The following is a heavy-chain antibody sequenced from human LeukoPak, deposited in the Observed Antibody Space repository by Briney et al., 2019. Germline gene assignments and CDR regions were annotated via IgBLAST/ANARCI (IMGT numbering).Heavy chain of an antibody. Sequence: PGGSLRLSCAASGFTFSSYSMNWVRQAPGKGLEWVSHITASGTAMFYADSVKGRFTISRDNAKNSLYLQTNSLRDEDTAVYYCARDRGSYFLFDYWGQGTLVTVSS. J-gene: IGHJ4*02. V-gene: IGHV3-48*02. CDR3: ARDRGSYFLFDY. D-gene: IGHD1-26*01. CDR1: GFTFSSYS. CDR2: ITASGTAM.